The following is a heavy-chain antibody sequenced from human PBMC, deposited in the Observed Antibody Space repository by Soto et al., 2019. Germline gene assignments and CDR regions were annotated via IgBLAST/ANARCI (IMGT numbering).Heavy chain of an antibody. Sequence: EVQLVESGGGLVQPGGSLRLSYAASGFTVSSNYMSWVRQAPGKGLEWVSVFYRDGSTYYADSVKGRFTLSRDNSKNTLYLQMNSLRAEDTAVYYCARRIQLWSPIDYWGQGTLVTVSS. J-gene: IGHJ4*02. CDR3: ARRIQLWSPIDY. CDR2: FYRDGST. D-gene: IGHD5-18*01. V-gene: IGHV3-66*01. CDR1: GFTVSSNY.